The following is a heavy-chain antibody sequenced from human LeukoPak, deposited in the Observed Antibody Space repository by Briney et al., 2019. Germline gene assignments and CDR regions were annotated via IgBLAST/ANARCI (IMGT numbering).Heavy chain of an antibody. CDR1: GFTFSSYG. D-gene: IGHD3-10*01. CDR3: ARDHGSYYGSGSYYYGMDV. V-gene: IGHV3-23*01. Sequence: GGSLRLSCAASGFTFSSYGMSWVRQAPGKGLEWVSAITDTGDNSYYADSVKGRFTISRDNSKNTLFLQMNSLRGEDTALYHCARDHGSYYGSGSYYYGMDVWGQGTTVTVSS. J-gene: IGHJ6*02. CDR2: ITDTGDNS.